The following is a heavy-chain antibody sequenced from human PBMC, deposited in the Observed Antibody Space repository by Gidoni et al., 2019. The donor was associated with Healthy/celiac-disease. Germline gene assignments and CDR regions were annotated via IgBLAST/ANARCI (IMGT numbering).Heavy chain of an antibody. J-gene: IGHJ4*02. Sequence: EVQLLESGGGLVQPGGSLRLSCAASGFTFSSYAMSWVRQAPGKGLEWVSAISGRGGSTYYADSVKGRFTISRDNSKNTLYLQMNSLRAEDTAVYYCAKDPDPYGSGSYFGYWGQGTLVTVSS. CDR1: GFTFSSYA. CDR2: ISGRGGST. D-gene: IGHD3-10*01. V-gene: IGHV3-23*01. CDR3: AKDPDPYGSGSYFGY.